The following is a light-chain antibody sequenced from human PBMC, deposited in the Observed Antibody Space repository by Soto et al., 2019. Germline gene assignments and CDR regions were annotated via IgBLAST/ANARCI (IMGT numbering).Light chain of an antibody. CDR3: QSFDSRVSGWV. CDR2: GNT. Sequence: QSVLTQPPSVSGAPGQRVTISCTGSSSKIGTGYDVHWYQHLPGTAPKLVLHGNTDRPSGVPDRFSGSKSGTSASLAITVLQAEDEADYYCQSFDSRVSGWVFGGGTKLTVL. CDR1: SSKIGTGYD. J-gene: IGLJ3*02. V-gene: IGLV1-40*01.